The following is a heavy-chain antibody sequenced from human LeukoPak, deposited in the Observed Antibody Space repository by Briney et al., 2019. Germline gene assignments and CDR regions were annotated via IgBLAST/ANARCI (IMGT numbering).Heavy chain of an antibody. D-gene: IGHD3-9*01. Sequence: PSETLSLTCTVPGGSISSYYWSWIRQPPGKGLEWIGYIYYSGSTNYNPSLKSRVTISVDTSKNQFSLKLSSVTAADTAVYYCARHGHYDILTGYYSPAFDIWGQGTMVTVSS. CDR1: GGSISSYY. V-gene: IGHV4-59*08. J-gene: IGHJ3*02. CDR3: ARHGHYDILTGYYSPAFDI. CDR2: IYYSGST.